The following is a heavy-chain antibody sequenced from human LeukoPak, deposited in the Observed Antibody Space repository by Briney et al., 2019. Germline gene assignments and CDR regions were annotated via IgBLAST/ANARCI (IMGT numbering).Heavy chain of an antibody. J-gene: IGHJ4*02. CDR2: ISYDGSNK. D-gene: IGHD3-10*01. Sequence: GGSLRLSCAASGFTFSSYAMHWVRQAPGKGLEWVAVISYDGSNKYYADSVKGRFTISRDNSKNTLYLQMNSLRAEDTAVYYCARGRSGARGGYYFDYWGQGTLVTVSS. CDR1: GFTFSSYA. CDR3: ARGRSGARGGYYFDY. V-gene: IGHV3-30-3*01.